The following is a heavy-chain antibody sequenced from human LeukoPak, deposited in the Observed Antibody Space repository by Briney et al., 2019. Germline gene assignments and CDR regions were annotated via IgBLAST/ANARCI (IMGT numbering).Heavy chain of an antibody. V-gene: IGHV3-30-3*01. CDR2: ISYDGSNK. J-gene: IGHJ6*02. Sequence: GGSLRLSCTASGFTFSSYAMHWVRQAPGKGLEWVAVISYDGSNKYYADSVKGRFTISRDNSKNTLYLQMNSLRAEDTAVYYCAKDSLRWSYFYYGMDVWGQGTTVTVSS. CDR1: GFTFSSYA. D-gene: IGHD4-23*01. CDR3: AKDSLRWSYFYYGMDV.